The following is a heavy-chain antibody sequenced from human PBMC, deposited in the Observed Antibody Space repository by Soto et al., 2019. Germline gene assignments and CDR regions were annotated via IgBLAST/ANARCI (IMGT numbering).Heavy chain of an antibody. V-gene: IGHV3-43*01. CDR2: ISWDGGST. J-gene: IGHJ6*02. D-gene: IGHD6-13*01. CDR1: GFTFDDYT. CDR3: AKDNIAAAGTVSSIPSYYYYGMDV. Sequence: GGSLRLSCAASGFTFDDYTMHWVRQAPGKGLEWVSLISWDGGSTYYADSVKGRFTISRDNSKNSLYLQMNSLRTEDTALYYCAKDNIAAAGTVSSIPSYYYYGMDVWGQGTTVTVS.